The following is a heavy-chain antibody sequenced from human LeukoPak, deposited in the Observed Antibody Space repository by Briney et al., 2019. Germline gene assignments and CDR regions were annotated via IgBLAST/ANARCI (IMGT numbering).Heavy chain of an antibody. CDR3: ARHYCSSTSCYVRNWFDP. D-gene: IGHD2-2*01. Sequence: SETLSLTCTVSGGSISSYYWSWIRQPPGKGLEWIGYIYYSGSTNYNPSLKSRVTISVDTSKNQFSLKLSSVTAADTAVYYCARHYCSSTSCYVRNWFDPWGQGTLVTVSS. CDR2: IYYSGST. J-gene: IGHJ5*02. CDR1: GGSISSYY. V-gene: IGHV4-59*08.